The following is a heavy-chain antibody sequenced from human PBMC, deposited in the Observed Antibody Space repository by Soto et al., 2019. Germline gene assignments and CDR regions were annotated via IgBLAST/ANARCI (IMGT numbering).Heavy chain of an antibody. D-gene: IGHD2-21*02. CDR1: GGSISNYY. Sequence: SETLSLTCTVPGGSISNYYWTWIRQFPGKRLEWIAHIHNSGNTNSNPSLKSRVTISMDTSKNQISLRLTSVTAADTAMHYCARLQYTVVTPIDMWGQGIMVTVSS. J-gene: IGHJ3*02. V-gene: IGHV4-59*01. CDR3: ARLQYTVVTPIDM. CDR2: IHNSGNT.